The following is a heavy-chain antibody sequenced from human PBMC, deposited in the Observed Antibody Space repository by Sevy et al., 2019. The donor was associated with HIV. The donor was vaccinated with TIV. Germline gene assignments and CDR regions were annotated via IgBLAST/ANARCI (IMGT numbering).Heavy chain of an antibody. D-gene: IGHD2-15*01. CDR2: INHSGST. CDR3: ARADERISYFDY. J-gene: IGHJ4*02. Sequence: SETLSLTCAVYGGSFSGYYWSWIRQPPGKGLEWIGEINHSGSTNYNPSLKSRVTISVDTSKNQFPLKLSSVTAADTAVYYCARADERISYFDYWGQGTLVTVSS. V-gene: IGHV4-34*01. CDR1: GGSFSGYY.